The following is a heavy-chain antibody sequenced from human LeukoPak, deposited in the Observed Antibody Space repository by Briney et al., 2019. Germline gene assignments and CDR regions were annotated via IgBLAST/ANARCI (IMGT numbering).Heavy chain of an antibody. CDR2: ISGSGGST. CDR3: AKDPPVGSYSSSWYDY. D-gene: IGHD6-13*01. Sequence: GGSLRLSCAASGFTFSSYAMSWVRQAPGKGLEWVSAISGSGGSTYYADSVKGRFTISRDNSKNTLYLQMNSPRAEDTAVYYCAKDPPVGSYSSSWYDYWGQGTLVTVSS. J-gene: IGHJ4*02. CDR1: GFTFSSYA. V-gene: IGHV3-23*01.